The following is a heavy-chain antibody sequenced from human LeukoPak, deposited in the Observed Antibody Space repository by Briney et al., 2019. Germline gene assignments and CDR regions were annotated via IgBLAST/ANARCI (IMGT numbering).Heavy chain of an antibody. CDR3: ARDLANYFDY. CDR1: GFTFSSYA. Sequence: GGSLRLSCAASGFTFSSYAMHWVRQAPGKGLEGVAVISYDGSNKYYADSVKGRFTISRDNSKNTLYLQMNSLRAEDTAVYYCARDLANYFDYWGQGTLLIVSS. V-gene: IGHV3-30-3*01. J-gene: IGHJ4*02. CDR2: ISYDGSNK.